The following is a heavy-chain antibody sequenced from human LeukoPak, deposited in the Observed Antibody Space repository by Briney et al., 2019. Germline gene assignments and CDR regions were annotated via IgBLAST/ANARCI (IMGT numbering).Heavy chain of an antibody. V-gene: IGHV3-23*01. Sequence: PGGSLRLSCLTSGFTLSTNAMSWVRQAPGKGLEWISGISGSGASTYYADSVKGRFTISRDNAKNTLFLQMNSLRVEDTAVYYCSKDLSGAHDYWGQGTVVTVSS. CDR1: GFTLSTNA. CDR3: SKDLSGAHDY. J-gene: IGHJ4*02. CDR2: ISGSGAST. D-gene: IGHD4-17*01.